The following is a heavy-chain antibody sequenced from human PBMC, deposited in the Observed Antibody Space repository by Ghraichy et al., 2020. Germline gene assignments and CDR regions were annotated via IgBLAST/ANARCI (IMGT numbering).Heavy chain of an antibody. Sequence: SETLSLTCTVSGGSISSANYDWGWIRQSPGKGLEWIGSVSDGGSLHYNPSLKSRVTISRDTSKNQFSLSLNSVTAADTAVYYCAGRRRRPMGEWDLRGSFDYWGQGTLVTVSS. CDR1: GGSISSANYD. J-gene: IGHJ4*02. D-gene: IGHD3-16*01. CDR3: AGRRRRPMGEWDLRGSFDY. CDR2: VSDGGSL. V-gene: IGHV4-39*01.